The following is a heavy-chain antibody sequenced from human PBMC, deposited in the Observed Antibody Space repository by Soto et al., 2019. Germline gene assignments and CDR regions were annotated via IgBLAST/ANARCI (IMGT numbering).Heavy chain of an antibody. V-gene: IGHV4-39*01. Sequence: PSETLSLTCTVSGGSISSSSYYWGWIRQPPGKRLEWNGSIYYSGSTYYNTYLTSRVTIYVDTSKNHFSPKLSSVTAADTAVYYCAIPRPGYSSSWPLLYYYYGMDVWGQGTTVTVSS. CDR1: GGSISSSSYY. CDR2: IYYSGST. D-gene: IGHD6-13*01. J-gene: IGHJ6*02. CDR3: AIPRPGYSSSWPLLYYYYGMDV.